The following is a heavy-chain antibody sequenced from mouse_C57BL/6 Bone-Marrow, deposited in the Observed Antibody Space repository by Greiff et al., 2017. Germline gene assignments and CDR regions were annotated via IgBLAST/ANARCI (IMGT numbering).Heavy chain of an antibody. CDR3: ARLPFY. CDR2: IYPGSGNT. Sequence: QVQLQQSGAELVRPGASVKLSCKASGYTFTDYYINWVKQRPGQGLEWIARIYPGSGNTYYNDKFKGKATLTAEKSSSTAYMQLSSLTSEDSAVYFCARLPFYWGQGTTLTVSS. D-gene: IGHD5-5*01. J-gene: IGHJ2*01. CDR1: GYTFTDYY. V-gene: IGHV1-76*01.